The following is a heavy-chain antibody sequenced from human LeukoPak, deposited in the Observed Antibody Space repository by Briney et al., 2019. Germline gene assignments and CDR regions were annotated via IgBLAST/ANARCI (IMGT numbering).Heavy chain of an antibody. V-gene: IGHV1-46*01. CDR2: INPSGGST. D-gene: IGHD6-13*01. Sequence: ASVKVSCKASGYTFTSYYMHWVRQAPGQGLEWMGIINPSGGSTSYAQKFQGRVTMTRDMSTSTVYMELSSLRSGDTAVYYCARDLGVAAQYYYYYYMDVWGKGTTVTVSS. J-gene: IGHJ6*03. CDR3: ARDLGVAAQYYYYYYMDV. CDR1: GYTFTSYY.